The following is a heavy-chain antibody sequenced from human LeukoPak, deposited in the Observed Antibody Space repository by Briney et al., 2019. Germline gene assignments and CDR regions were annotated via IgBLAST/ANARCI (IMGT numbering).Heavy chain of an antibody. CDR1: GGSISSYY. J-gene: IGHJ3*02. Sequence: SETLSLTCTVSGGSISSYYWSWIRQPPGKGLEWIGYIYYSGSTNYNPSLKSRVSMSLDTSKNHFSLRLTSVTAADTGVYFCARAEGAASHIWGQGTMVSVSS. CDR2: IYYSGST. D-gene: IGHD3-16*01. V-gene: IGHV4-59*12. CDR3: ARAEGAASHI.